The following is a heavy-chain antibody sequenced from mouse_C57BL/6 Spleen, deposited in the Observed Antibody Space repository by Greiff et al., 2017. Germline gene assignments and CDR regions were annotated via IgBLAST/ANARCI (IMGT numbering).Heavy chain of an antibody. CDR1: GYTFTSYW. J-gene: IGHJ3*01. Sequence: VQLQQPGAELVRPGSSVKLSCKASGYTFTSYWMHWVKPRPIQGLEWIGNIDPSDSENHYNQKFKVKATLTVDKSSSTAYMQLSSLTSEDSAVYYCARSDYYGSSYEFAYWGQGTLVTVSA. CDR3: ARSDYYGSSYEFAY. D-gene: IGHD1-1*01. CDR2: IDPSDSEN. V-gene: IGHV1-52*01.